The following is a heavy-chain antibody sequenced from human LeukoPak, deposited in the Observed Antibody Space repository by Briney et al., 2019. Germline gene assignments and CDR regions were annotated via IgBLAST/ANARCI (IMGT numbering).Heavy chain of an antibody. CDR3: ARLRAPSSGNWIASDY. J-gene: IGHJ4*02. CDR2: IYTSGST. Sequence: SETLSLTCTVSGGSISSYYWSWIRQPAGKGLEWIGRIYTSGSTNYNPSLKSRVTMSVDTSKNQFSLKLSSVTAADTAVYYCARLRAPSSGNWIASDYWGQGTLVTVSS. D-gene: IGHD2-2*01. V-gene: IGHV4-4*07. CDR1: GGSISSYY.